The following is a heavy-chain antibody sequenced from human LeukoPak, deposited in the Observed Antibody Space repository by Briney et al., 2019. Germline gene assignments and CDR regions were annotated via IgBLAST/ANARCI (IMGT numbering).Heavy chain of an antibody. Sequence: SVKVSCKASGGTFSRFTISWVRQAPGQGFEWMGGITPIFGTANFAQKFQGRVSITADESTSTAFMELSSLRSEDTAVYYCAREWGLEGSGYYYAYWGQGTLVTVSS. J-gene: IGHJ4*02. CDR1: GGTFSRFT. CDR3: AREWGLEGSGYYYAY. CDR2: ITPIFGTA. D-gene: IGHD3-22*01. V-gene: IGHV1-69*13.